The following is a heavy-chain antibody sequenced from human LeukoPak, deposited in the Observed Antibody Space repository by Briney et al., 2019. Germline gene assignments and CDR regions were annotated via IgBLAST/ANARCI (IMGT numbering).Heavy chain of an antibody. CDR2: INHSGST. CDR1: GGSFSGYY. V-gene: IGHV4-34*01. CDR3: ARALPPTDAFDI. Sequence: PSETLSLTCAVYGGSFSGYYWSWIRQPPGKGLEWIGEINHSGSTNCNPSLKSRVTISVDTSKNQFSLKLSSVTAADTAVYYCARALPPTDAFDIWGQGTMVTVSS. J-gene: IGHJ3*02.